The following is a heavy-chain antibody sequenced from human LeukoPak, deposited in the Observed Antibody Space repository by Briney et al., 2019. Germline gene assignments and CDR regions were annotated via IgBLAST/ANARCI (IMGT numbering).Heavy chain of an antibody. J-gene: IGHJ4*02. Sequence: GSLRLSCAASGFTFSDYWMHWVRQAPGKGLEWVSTISGSGGSTYYADSVKGRFTISRDNSKNTLYLQMNSLRAEDTAVYYCAKDRSLFSSNFDYWGQGTLVTVSS. D-gene: IGHD2/OR15-2a*01. CDR2: ISGSGGST. CDR1: GFTFSDYW. V-gene: IGHV3-23*01. CDR3: AKDRSLFSSNFDY.